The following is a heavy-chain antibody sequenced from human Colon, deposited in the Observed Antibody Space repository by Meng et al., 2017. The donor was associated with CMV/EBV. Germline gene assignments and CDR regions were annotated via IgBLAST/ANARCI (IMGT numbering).Heavy chain of an antibody. Sequence: QLRASGPGLVTPSGTLSLTFSCSGGSISSSNWWSWVRQPPGKGLEWIGEIYHSGSTNYNPSLKSRVTISVDKSKNQFSLKLSSVTAADTAVYYCARGRPYSLRYFDWLLLDFDYWGQGTLVTVSS. CDR3: ARGRPYSLRYFDWLLLDFDY. CDR1: GGSISSSNW. D-gene: IGHD3-9*01. CDR2: IYHSGST. J-gene: IGHJ4*02. V-gene: IGHV4-4*02.